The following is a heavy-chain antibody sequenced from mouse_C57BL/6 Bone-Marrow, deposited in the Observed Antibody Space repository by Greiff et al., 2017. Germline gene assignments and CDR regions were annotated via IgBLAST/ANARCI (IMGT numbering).Heavy chain of an antibody. Sequence: EVQGVESGGGLVKPGGSLKLSCAASGFTFSSYAMSWVRQTPEKRLEWVATISDGGSYTYYPDNVKGRFTISRDNAKNNLYLQMSHLKSEDTAMYYCARERTNWDAMDYWGQGTSVTVSS. CDR3: ARERTNWDAMDY. D-gene: IGHD4-1*02. J-gene: IGHJ4*01. CDR1: GFTFSSYA. V-gene: IGHV5-4*01. CDR2: ISDGGSYT.